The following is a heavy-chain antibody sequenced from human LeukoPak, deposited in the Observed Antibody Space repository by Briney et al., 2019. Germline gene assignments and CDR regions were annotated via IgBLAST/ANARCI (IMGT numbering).Heavy chain of an antibody. CDR3: ARRIYSRTWSYYFDY. CDR1: GGSFSGYY. V-gene: IGHV4-59*01. CDR2: IHYSGST. J-gene: IGHJ4*02. Sequence: SETLCLTCAVYGGSFSGYYWSWTRQPPGRGLEWIGSIHYSGSTNYNPSLKSRVTISVDTSKNQFSLELSSVTAADTAVYYCARRIYSRTWSYYFDYWGQGTLVTVSS. D-gene: IGHD6-13*01.